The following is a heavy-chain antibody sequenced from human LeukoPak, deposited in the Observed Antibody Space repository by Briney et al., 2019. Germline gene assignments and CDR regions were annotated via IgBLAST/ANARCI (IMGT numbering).Heavy chain of an antibody. V-gene: IGHV1-18*01. D-gene: IGHD5-12*01. CDR2: ISAYNGNT. Sequence: ASVKVSCKASGYTFTSYGISWVRQAPGQGLEWMGWISAYNGNTNYAQKLQGRVTMTTDTSTSTAYMELRSLRSDDTAVYYCARDSGGPQWLRYYYYYMDVWGKGTTVTISS. J-gene: IGHJ6*03. CDR1: GYTFTSYG. CDR3: ARDSGGPQWLRYYYYYMDV.